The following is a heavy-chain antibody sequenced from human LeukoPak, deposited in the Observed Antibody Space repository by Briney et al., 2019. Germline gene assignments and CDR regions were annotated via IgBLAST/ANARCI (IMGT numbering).Heavy chain of an antibody. V-gene: IGHV1-8*01. CDR1: GYTFTSYD. D-gene: IGHD5-18*01. Sequence: GASVKVSCKASGYTFTSYDINWVRQATGQGLEWMGWMNPNSGNTGYAQKFQGRVTMTRNTSISTAYMELSSLRSEDTAVYYCARGVYGYSYGLNWFDPWGQGTLVTVSS. J-gene: IGHJ5*02. CDR2: MNPNSGNT. CDR3: ARGVYGYSYGLNWFDP.